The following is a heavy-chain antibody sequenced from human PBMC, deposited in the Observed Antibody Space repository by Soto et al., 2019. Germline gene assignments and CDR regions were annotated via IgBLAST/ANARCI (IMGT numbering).Heavy chain of an antibody. Sequence: SDTLSLTCAVYDESFSGYYWTWIRQPPGKGLEWIGAIKHSGSTHYNPSLNSRVTISVDASKNQFSLRLSSVTAADTAVYYCARGGLRYFEWPHWGQGTLVTVSS. CDR3: ARGGLRYFEWPH. D-gene: IGHD3-9*01. CDR1: DESFSGYY. J-gene: IGHJ4*02. CDR2: IKHSGST. V-gene: IGHV4-34*01.